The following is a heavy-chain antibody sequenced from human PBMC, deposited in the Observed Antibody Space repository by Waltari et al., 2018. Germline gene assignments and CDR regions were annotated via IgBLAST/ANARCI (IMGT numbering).Heavy chain of an antibody. D-gene: IGHD6-19*01. CDR1: GGSISSSSYY. Sequence: QLQLQESGPGLVKPSETLSLTCTVSGGSISSSSYYWGWIRQPPGKGLEWIGSIYYSGSTYYNPSLKSRVTISVDTSKNQFSLKLSSVTAADTAVYYCARRGPQWPVDYWGQGTLVTVSS. J-gene: IGHJ4*02. CDR2: IYYSGST. CDR3: ARRGPQWPVDY. V-gene: IGHV4-39*07.